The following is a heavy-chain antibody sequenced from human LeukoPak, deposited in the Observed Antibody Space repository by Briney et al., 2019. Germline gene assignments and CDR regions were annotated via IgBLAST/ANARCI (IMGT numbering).Heavy chain of an antibody. CDR3: ARSYGGNSKWGFDY. D-gene: IGHD4-23*01. V-gene: IGHV3-30*03. J-gene: IGHJ4*02. CDR1: GFTFSSYG. CDR2: ISYDGSNK. Sequence: PGRSLRLSCAASGFTFSSYGMHWVRQAPGKGLEWVAVISYDGSNKYYADSVKGRFTISRDNSKNTLYLQMNSLRAEDTAVYYCARSYGGNSKWGFDYWGQGTLVTVSS.